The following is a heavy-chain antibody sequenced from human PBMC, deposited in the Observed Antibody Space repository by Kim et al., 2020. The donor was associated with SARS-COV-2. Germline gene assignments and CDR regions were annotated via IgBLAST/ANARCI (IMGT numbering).Heavy chain of an antibody. CDR3: ARADGSGYYLPDY. J-gene: IGHJ4*02. V-gene: IGHV4-34*01. CDR2: INHSGST. Sequence: SETLSLTCAVYGGSFSGYYWSWIRQPPGKGLEWIGEINHSGSTNYNPSLKSRVTISVDTSKNQFSLKLSSVTAADTALYYCARADGSGYYLPDYWGQGTLVTVSS. D-gene: IGHD3-22*01. CDR1: GGSFSGYY.